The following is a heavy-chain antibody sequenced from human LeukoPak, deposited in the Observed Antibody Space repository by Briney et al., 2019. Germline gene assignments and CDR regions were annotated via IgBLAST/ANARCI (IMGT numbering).Heavy chain of an antibody. V-gene: IGHV4-4*07. CDR3: ARDGDHDILTGYLHAFDI. J-gene: IGHJ3*02. CDR1: GGSISSYY. Sequence: PSETLSLTCTVSGGSISSYYWSWIRQPAGKGLEWIGRIYTSGSTNYNPSLKSRVTMSVDTSKNQFSLKLSSVTAADTAVYYCARDGDHDILTGYLHAFDIWGQGTMVTVSS. CDR2: IYTSGST. D-gene: IGHD3-9*01.